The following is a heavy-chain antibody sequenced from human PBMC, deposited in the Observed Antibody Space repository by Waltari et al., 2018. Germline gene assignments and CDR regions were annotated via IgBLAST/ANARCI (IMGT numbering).Heavy chain of an antibody. Sequence: QLQLQESGPGLVKPSETLSLTCTVSGGSISSSSYYWGWIRQPQGKGLEWIGSIYYSGSTYYNPSLKSRVTISVDTSKNQFSLKLSSVTAADTAVYYCARGSGGHYYYYGMDVWGQGTTVTVSS. V-gene: IGHV4-39*07. J-gene: IGHJ6*02. CDR3: ARGSGGHYYYYGMDV. CDR1: GGSISSSSYY. D-gene: IGHD2-15*01. CDR2: IYYSGST.